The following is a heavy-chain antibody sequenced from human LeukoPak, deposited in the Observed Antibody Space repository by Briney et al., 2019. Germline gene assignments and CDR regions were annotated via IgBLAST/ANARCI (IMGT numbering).Heavy chain of an antibody. V-gene: IGHV4-4*07. J-gene: IGHJ4*02. D-gene: IGHD1-26*01. Sequence: PSETLSLTCTVSGGSINGYYWYWIRQSAGKRLEWIGRISDSGYTNYNPSLQSRLTMSVDTSKNQLSLRLSSVTAADTAVYYCARGEHTCDYWGQGTLVTVSS. CDR1: GGSINGYY. CDR3: ARGEHTCDY. CDR2: ISDSGYT.